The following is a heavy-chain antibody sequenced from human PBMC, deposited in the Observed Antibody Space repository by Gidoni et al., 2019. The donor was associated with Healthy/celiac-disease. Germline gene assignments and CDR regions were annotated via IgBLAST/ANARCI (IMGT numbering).Heavy chain of an antibody. CDR2: IIHIVGTA. J-gene: IGHJ4*02. V-gene: IGHV1-69*01. CDR1: VGTFSSYA. CDR3: ARTPGIAAAGPFDY. D-gene: IGHD6-13*01. Sequence: QVQLVQSGAEVQKPGSSVKVSCKASVGTFSSYAISWVRQAPGQGFEWMGGIIHIVGTANYAQNVQGRVTMTADESTSTAYMELSRQRSEETAVYYCARTPGIAAAGPFDYWGQGTLVTVS.